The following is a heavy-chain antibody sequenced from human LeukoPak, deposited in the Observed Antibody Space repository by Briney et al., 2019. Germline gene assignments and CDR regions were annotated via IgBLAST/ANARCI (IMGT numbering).Heavy chain of an antibody. Sequence: PSETLSLTCAVYGGSFIGYYWSWIRQPPGKGLEWIGEINHSGSTNYNPPLKSRVTISVDTSKNQFSLKLSSVTAADTAVYYCARHRIAVRFDPWGQGTLVTVSS. D-gene: IGHD6-19*01. V-gene: IGHV4-34*01. CDR2: INHSGST. CDR1: GGSFIGYY. CDR3: ARHRIAVRFDP. J-gene: IGHJ5*02.